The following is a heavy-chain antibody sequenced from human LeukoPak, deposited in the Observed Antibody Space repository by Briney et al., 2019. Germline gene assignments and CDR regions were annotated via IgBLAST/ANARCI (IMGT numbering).Heavy chain of an antibody. CDR1: GFTFSSYA. V-gene: IGHV3-30-3*01. Sequence: GGSLRLSCAASGFTFSSYAMHWVRQAPGKGLEWVAVISYDGSNKYYADSVKGRFTISRDNSKNTLYLQMNSLRAEDTAVYYCARESLSSWSPYYYYGMDVWGQGTTVTVSS. J-gene: IGHJ6*02. CDR3: ARESLSSWSPYYYYGMDV. CDR2: ISYDGSNK. D-gene: IGHD6-13*01.